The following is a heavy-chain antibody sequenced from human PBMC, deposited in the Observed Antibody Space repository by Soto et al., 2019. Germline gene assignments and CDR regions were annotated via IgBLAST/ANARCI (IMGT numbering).Heavy chain of an antibody. D-gene: IGHD3-16*01. J-gene: IGHJ4*01. CDR1: GFTFTRAW. CDR2: AKSEINGGAV. Sequence: GGFLRLSCAASGFTFTRAWRNWVRQAPGKGLEWVGRAKSEINGGAVDYAAPVKGRFTISRDASQNTVYLQMNSLRADDTAVYYCAADLPDWGAYAFDYWGHGTQVTVSS. CDR3: AADLPDWGAYAFDY. V-gene: IGHV3-15*07.